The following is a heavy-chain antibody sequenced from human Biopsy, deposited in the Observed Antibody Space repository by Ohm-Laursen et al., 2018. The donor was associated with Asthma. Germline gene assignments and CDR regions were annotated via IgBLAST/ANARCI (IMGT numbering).Heavy chain of an antibody. J-gene: IGHJ6*02. CDR3: ASPSSSREILYYYYNMDI. CDR2: ISPVFGST. D-gene: IGHD6-13*01. V-gene: IGHV1-69*06. Sequence: ASVKVSCKASGGTFGNYAISWVRQAPGLGLEWMGGISPVFGSTNIAQKFQVRVTISADIFTKTAYLEVSSLRSDDTAVYYCASPSSSREILYYYYNMDIWGQGTTVTV. CDR1: GGTFGNYA.